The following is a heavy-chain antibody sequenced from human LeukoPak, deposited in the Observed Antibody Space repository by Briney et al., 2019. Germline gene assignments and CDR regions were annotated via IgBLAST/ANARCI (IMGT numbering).Heavy chain of an antibody. J-gene: IGHJ2*01. D-gene: IGHD1-26*01. V-gene: IGHV3-11*04. CDR1: GFSFSDHY. CDR3: ARAPGGWYYHL. Sequence: KAGGSLRLSCAASGFSFSDHYMTWIRQAPGKGQEWVSYISSSGGTIYYADSVRGRFTISRDSAKTSLYLEMTSLRVEDTAVYYCARAPGGWYYHLWGRGTLVTVSS. CDR2: ISSSGGTI.